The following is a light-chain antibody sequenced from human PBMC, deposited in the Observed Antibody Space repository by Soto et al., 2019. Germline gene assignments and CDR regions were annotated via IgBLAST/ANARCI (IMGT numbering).Light chain of an antibody. CDR3: SSYTSTNTPVV. V-gene: IGLV2-14*01. CDR2: EVS. J-gene: IGLJ1*01. CDR1: SSDVGGYNY. Sequence: QSALTQPASVSGSPGQSITISCIGTSSDVGGYNYVSWYQQHPGKVPKLMVYEVSNRPAGVSYRFSGSKSGNTASLSISGLQPEDEADYYCSSYTSTNTPVVFGTGTKLTVL.